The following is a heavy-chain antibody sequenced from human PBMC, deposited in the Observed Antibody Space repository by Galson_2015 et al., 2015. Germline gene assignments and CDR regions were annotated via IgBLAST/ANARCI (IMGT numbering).Heavy chain of an antibody. CDR3: AKDPGIYYYMDV. J-gene: IGHJ6*03. V-gene: IGHV3-30*18. Sequence: SLRLSCAASGFTFSSYGIHWVRQAPGKGLEWVAVISYDGSNKYYADSVKGRFTISRDNSKNTLYLQMNSLRAEDTAVYYCAKDPGIYYYMDVWGKGTTVTVSS. CDR2: ISYDGSNK. CDR1: GFTFSSYG. D-gene: IGHD1-14*01.